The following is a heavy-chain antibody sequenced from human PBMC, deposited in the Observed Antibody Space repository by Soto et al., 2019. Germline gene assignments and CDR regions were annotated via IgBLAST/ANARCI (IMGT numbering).Heavy chain of an antibody. Sequence: VQLVQSGTEVKEPGSSVKVSCKASGGIFSGYAFGWVRQAPGQGLEWMGGIIPVFGRSDYAQKFQGRVTITADESTTTAYLELSGLRSEDTAVYYCASRNSGSAYEEVCHYGLDVWGQGTPVTVSS. J-gene: IGHJ6*02. CDR1: GGIFSGYA. D-gene: IGHD3-10*01. CDR3: ASRNSGSAYEEVCHYGLDV. CDR2: IIPVFGRS. V-gene: IGHV1-69*01.